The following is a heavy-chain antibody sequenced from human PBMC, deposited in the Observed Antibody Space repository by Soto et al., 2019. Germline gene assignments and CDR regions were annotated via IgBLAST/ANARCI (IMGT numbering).Heavy chain of an antibody. V-gene: IGHV4-59*08. CDR1: GGSISSYY. Sequence: SETLSLTCTVSGGSISSYYWSWIRQPPGKGLEWIGYIYYSGSTNYNPSLKSRVTISVDTSKNQFSLKLSSVTAADTAVYYCARAWGIEGGYNYFDYWGQGTPVTVSS. CDR2: IYYSGST. D-gene: IGHD5-12*01. J-gene: IGHJ4*02. CDR3: ARAWGIEGGYNYFDY.